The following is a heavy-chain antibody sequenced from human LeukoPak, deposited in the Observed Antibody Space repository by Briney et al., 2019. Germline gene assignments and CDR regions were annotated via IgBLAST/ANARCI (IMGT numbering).Heavy chain of an antibody. Sequence: ASVKVSCKASVYTFTGYYMHWVRQAPGQGLEWMGWINPNSGGTNYAQKFQRRATMTRDTFISTVYMELNRLRSDDTAVYYCARASGDFSTSSTCFKSLYYYYMDVWGKGTTVTVS. CDR3: ARASGDFSTSSTCFKSLYYYYMDV. CDR2: INPNSGGT. J-gene: IGHJ6*03. V-gene: IGHV1-2*02. D-gene: IGHD2-2*01. CDR1: VYTFTGYY.